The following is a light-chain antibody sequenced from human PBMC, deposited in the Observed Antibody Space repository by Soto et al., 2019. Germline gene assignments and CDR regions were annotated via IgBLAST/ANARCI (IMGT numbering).Light chain of an antibody. CDR1: QSVSSIY. CDR2: GAS. V-gene: IGKV3-20*01. CDR3: QQYGSSRWT. J-gene: IGKJ1*01. Sequence: EIVLTQSPGTLSLSPGERATLSCRASQSVSSIYLAWYQQKPGQAPRLLIYGASSRATGIPDRFSGSGSGTDFTLTMSRLEPEDFAVYYCQQYGSSRWTFGQGTKVDIK.